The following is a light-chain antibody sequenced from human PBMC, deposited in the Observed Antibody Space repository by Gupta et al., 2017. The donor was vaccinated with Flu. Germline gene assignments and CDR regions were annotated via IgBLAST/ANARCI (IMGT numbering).Light chain of an antibody. CDR3: CSYAGSNNWV. CDR1: SSDVGGYNY. V-gene: IGLV2-8*01. J-gene: IGLJ3*02. Sequence: TSSDVGGYNYVSWYQQHPGKAPKVMIYEVTKRPSGVPDRFSGSKYGNTASLTVSGLQAEDEADYYCCSYAGSNNWVFGGGTKLTVL. CDR2: EVT.